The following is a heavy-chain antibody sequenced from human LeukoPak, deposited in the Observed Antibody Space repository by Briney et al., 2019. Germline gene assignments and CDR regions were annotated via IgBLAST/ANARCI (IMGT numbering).Heavy chain of an antibody. J-gene: IGHJ3*02. D-gene: IGHD3-22*01. CDR3: TRKFQYYYDSSGYRHDAFDI. Sequence: PGGSLRLSCTASGFTFGDYAMSWFRQAPGKGLEWVGFIRSKAYGGTTEYAASVKGRFTISRDDSKSIAYLQMNSLKTEDTAVYYCTRKFQYYYDSSGYRHDAFDIWGQGTMVAVSS. CDR1: GFTFGDYA. V-gene: IGHV3-49*03. CDR2: IRSKAYGGTT.